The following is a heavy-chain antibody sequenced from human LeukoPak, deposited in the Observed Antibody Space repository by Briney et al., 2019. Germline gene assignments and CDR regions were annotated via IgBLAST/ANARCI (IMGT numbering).Heavy chain of an antibody. CDR3: ASGSTSEKGDAFDI. J-gene: IGHJ3*02. CDR1: GFTFSSYP. Sequence: GGSLRLSCAASGFTFSSYPMHWVRQAPGKGLEWVAVISYDGTNKYADSVKGRFTISRDNSKNMLYLGMNSLRAEDTAVYYCASGSTSEKGDAFDIWGQGTMVTVSS. CDR2: ISYDGTNK. V-gene: IGHV3-30-3*01. D-gene: IGHD2-2*01.